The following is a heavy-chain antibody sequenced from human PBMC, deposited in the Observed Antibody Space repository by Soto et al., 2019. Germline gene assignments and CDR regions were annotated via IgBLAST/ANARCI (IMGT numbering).Heavy chain of an antibody. CDR3: APHPGGGGY. CDR1: GGTFSSYA. CDR2: IIPIFGTA. D-gene: IGHD3-10*01. J-gene: IGHJ4*02. Sequence: VASVKVSCKASGGTFSSYAISWVRQAPGQGLEWMGGIIPIFGTANYAQKFQGRVTITADESTSTAYMELSSLRADDTAVYYCAPHPGGGGYWGQGTLVTVSS. V-gene: IGHV1-69*13.